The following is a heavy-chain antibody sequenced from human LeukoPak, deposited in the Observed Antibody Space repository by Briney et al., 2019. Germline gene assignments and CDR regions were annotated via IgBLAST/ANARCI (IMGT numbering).Heavy chain of an antibody. Sequence: ASVKVSCKASGYTFTSYGISWVRQAPGQGLEWMGWISAYNGNTNYAQKPQGRVTMTTDTSTSTAYMELRSLRSDDTAVYYCARDTGATPAYYYYYMDVWGKGTTVTVSS. CDR1: GYTFTSYG. CDR2: ISAYNGNT. V-gene: IGHV1-18*01. CDR3: ARDTGATPAYYYYYMDV. J-gene: IGHJ6*03. D-gene: IGHD1-26*01.